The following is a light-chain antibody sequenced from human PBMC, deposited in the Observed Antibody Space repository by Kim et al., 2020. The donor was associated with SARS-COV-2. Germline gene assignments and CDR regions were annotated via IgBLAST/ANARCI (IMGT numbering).Light chain of an antibody. CDR3: QQYGDLPT. Sequence: SASVGDRVTIPCQASQGISNFLNWYQQKPGKAPKLLIYDASSLETGVPSRFSGGASGTHFTLTISSLQPEDIGTYYCQQYGDLPTFGGGTKVDIK. CDR2: DAS. J-gene: IGKJ4*01. CDR1: QGISNF. V-gene: IGKV1-33*01.